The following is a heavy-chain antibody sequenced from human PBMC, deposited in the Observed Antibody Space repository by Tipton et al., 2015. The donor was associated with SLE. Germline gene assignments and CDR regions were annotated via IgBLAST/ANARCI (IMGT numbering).Heavy chain of an antibody. CDR3: ARNLGPEWMATKRGYFDL. Sequence: LRLSCTVSGGSISSSSYYWGWIRQPPGKGLEWIGSIYYNGDTYYSPSLKSRITMSVDTSKNQFSLRLSSVTAADTAVYYCARNLGPEWMATKRGYFDLWGRGTLVSVSS. CDR2: IYYNGDT. CDR1: GGSISSSSYY. V-gene: IGHV4-39*01. D-gene: IGHD5-24*01. J-gene: IGHJ2*01.